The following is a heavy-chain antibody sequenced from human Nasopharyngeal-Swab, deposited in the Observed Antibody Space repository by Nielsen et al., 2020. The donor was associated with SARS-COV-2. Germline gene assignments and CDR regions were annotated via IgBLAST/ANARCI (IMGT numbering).Heavy chain of an antibody. Sequence: SATLSLTSTGSGGSVSSGSYYWRWLRQPPGKGLEWIGNIYYSGSTNYNPSLKSRVIISVDTSKNQFPLKLSSVTAADTAAYYCARDPLVPAASDAFDIWGQGTMVTVSS. V-gene: IGHV4-61*01. J-gene: IGHJ3*02. D-gene: IGHD2-2*01. CDR2: IYYSGST. CDR3: ARDPLVPAASDAFDI. CDR1: GGSVSSGSYY.